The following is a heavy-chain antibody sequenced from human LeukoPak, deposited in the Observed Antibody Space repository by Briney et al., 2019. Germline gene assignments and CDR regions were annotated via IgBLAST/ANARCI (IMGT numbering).Heavy chain of an antibody. J-gene: IGHJ4*02. CDR1: NGSISSSTYY. V-gene: IGHV4-39*01. CDR2: VYYSGTT. D-gene: IGHD3-10*01. CDR3: ARHATSGSYWPPIDY. Sequence: PSETLSLTCTVSNGSISSSTYYWAWIRQPPGKGLEWIGSVYYSGTTYYNPSLKNRLTISVDASTSQFSLKLSSVTAADTAVYSCARHATSGSYWPPIDYWGQGTLVTVSP.